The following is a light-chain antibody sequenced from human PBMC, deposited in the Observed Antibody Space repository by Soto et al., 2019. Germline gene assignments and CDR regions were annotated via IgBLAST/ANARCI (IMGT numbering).Light chain of an antibody. CDR2: GNS. J-gene: IGLJ3*02. V-gene: IGLV1-40*01. Sequence: QSVLTQPPSVSGAPGQRVTISCTGSSSNIGAGYDVHWYQQLPGTAPKLLIYGNSNRPSGVPDRFSGSKSGTSASLAITGLRAEDEADYYCQSYAGSLSGWVFGGGTKLTVL. CDR3: QSYAGSLSGWV. CDR1: SSNIGAGYD.